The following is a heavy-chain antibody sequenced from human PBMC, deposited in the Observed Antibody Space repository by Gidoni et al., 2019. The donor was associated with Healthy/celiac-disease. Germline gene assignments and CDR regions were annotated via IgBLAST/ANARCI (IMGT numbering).Heavy chain of an antibody. V-gene: IGHV3-53*01. D-gene: IGHD6-19*01. CDR2: IYSGGST. Sequence: EVQLVESGGGLIQPGGSLRLSWGASGVTVSSNYMSGVRQAPGKGLGWVSVIYSGGSTYYADSVKGRCTISRDNSKNTLYLQMNSLRAEDTAVYYCARGGVYSSGWLYYFDYWGQGTLVTVSS. J-gene: IGHJ4*02. CDR1: GVTVSSNY. CDR3: ARGGVYSSGWLYYFDY.